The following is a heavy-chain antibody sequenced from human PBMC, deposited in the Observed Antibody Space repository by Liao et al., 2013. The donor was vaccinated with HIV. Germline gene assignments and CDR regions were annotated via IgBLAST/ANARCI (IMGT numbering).Heavy chain of an antibody. CDR1: SGTISTSSYY. Sequence: QVQLQESGPRLVKPSETLSLTCIASSGTISTSSYYWAWIRQSPGQGPEWIGSIYYRGTTYYNPSLKSRVVISVDTSVTAADTAVYFCARGRVQLLYPYFDNWGPGILVAVSS. D-gene: IGHD4-11*01. CDR3: YFDN. V-gene: IGHV4-39*07. J-gene: IGHJ4*02. CDR2: IYYRGTT.